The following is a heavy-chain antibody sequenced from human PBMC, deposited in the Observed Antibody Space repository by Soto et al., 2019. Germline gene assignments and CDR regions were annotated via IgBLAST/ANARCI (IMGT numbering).Heavy chain of an antibody. V-gene: IGHV6-1*01. J-gene: IGHJ5*02. CDR2: TYYRSKWYN. CDR3: ARDLYYYDSSGYSNWFDP. D-gene: IGHD3-22*01. CDR1: GDSVSSNSAA. Sequence: SQTLSLTCAVSGDSVSSNSAAWNWIRQSPSRGLEWLGRTYYRSKWYNDYAVSVKSRITINPDTSKNQFSLQLNSVTPEDTAVNYCARDLYYYDSSGYSNWFDPWGQGTLVTVSS.